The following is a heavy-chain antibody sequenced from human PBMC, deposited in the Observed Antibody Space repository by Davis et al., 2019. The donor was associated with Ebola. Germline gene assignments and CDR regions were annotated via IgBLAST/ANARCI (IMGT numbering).Heavy chain of an antibody. V-gene: IGHV3-20*04. D-gene: IGHD2-15*01. CDR2: ISANGGTT. J-gene: IGHJ4*02. CDR3: ARDRCSGGSCYYFDY. CDR1: GFTFNDYV. Sequence: GESLKISCAASGFTFNDYVMHWVRQVPGKGLEWVAVISANGGTTYYADSVKGRFTISRDNAKNSLYLQMNSLRAEDTAVYYCARDRCSGGSCYYFDYWGQGTLVTVSS.